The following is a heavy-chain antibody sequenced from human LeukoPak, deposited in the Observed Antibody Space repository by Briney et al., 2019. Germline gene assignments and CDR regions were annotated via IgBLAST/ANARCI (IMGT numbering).Heavy chain of an antibody. CDR2: ISGSGGST. D-gene: IGHD3-10*01. CDR3: AGTTRSGSYYNYFDY. Sequence: GGSLRLSCAASGFTFSSYAMSWVRRAPGKGLEWVSAISGSGGSTYYADSVKGRFTISRDNSKNTLYLQMNSLRAEDTAVYYCAGTTRSGSYYNYFDYWGQGTLVTVSS. CDR1: GFTFSSYA. J-gene: IGHJ4*02. V-gene: IGHV3-23*01.